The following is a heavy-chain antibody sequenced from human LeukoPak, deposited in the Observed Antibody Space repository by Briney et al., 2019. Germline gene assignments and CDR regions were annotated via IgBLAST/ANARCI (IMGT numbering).Heavy chain of an antibody. D-gene: IGHD3/OR15-3a*01. J-gene: IGHJ4*02. V-gene: IGHV4-34*01. CDR3: ARGGLD. CDR1: GGSFSGYY. Sequence: SETLSLTCAVYGGSFSGYYWSWIRQPPGKGLEWIGEINHSGSTNYNPSLTSRVTISVDTSKNQFSLKLSSVTAADTAVYYCARGGLDWGQGTLVTVSS. CDR2: INHSGST.